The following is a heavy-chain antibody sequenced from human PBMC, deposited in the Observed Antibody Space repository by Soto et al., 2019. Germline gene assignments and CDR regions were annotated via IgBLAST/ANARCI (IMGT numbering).Heavy chain of an antibody. CDR1: GGSISSYY. J-gene: IGHJ6*02. CDR2: IYYSGST. D-gene: IGHD3-10*01. Sequence: TSETLSLTCTVSGGSISSYYWSWIRQPPGKGLEWIGYIYYSGSTNYNPSLKSRVTISVDTSKNQFSLKLSSVTAADTAVYYCARDYGSGSGHYYYGMDVWGQGTTVTVSS. CDR3: ARDYGSGSGHYYYGMDV. V-gene: IGHV4-59*01.